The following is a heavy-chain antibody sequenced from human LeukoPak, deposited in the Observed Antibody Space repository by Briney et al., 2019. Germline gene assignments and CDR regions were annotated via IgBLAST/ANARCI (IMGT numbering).Heavy chain of an antibody. CDR1: GFIFSTSD. D-gene: IGHD1-26*01. Sequence: GGSLRLSCAASGFIFSTSDMHWVRQAPGKGLEWVSFIQYDGSHENYSDSVKGRFTISRDNSRNTLYLQMNSLRAEDTAVYYCARDDGIVGDGDFDYWGQGTLVTVSS. CDR2: IQYDGSHE. V-gene: IGHV3-30*02. J-gene: IGHJ4*02. CDR3: ARDDGIVGDGDFDY.